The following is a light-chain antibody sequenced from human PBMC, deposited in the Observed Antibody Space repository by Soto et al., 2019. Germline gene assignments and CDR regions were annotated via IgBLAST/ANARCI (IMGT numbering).Light chain of an antibody. CDR2: GAS. Sequence: ETVLAQSPGTLSLSPGERATLSCRASQRVTSNYLAWYQQKPGQAPRLLIFGASIRDTGIPARFSGSGSGTEFTLTISSLQSEDFAVYYCQQYNNWPPWTFCQGTKVDI. J-gene: IGKJ1*01. CDR3: QQYNNWPPWT. CDR1: QRVTSN. V-gene: IGKV3D-15*01.